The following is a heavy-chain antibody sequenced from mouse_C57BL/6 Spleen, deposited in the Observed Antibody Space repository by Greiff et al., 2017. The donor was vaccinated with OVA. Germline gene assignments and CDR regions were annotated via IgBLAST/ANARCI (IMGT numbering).Heavy chain of an antibody. CDR3: AGSSYVGYFDV. V-gene: IGHV1-26*01. D-gene: IGHD1-1*01. J-gene: IGHJ1*01. CDR2: INPNNGGT. Sequence: EVQLQQSGPELVKPGASVKISCKASGYTFTDYYMNWVKQSHGKSLEWIGDINPNNGGTSYNQKFKGKATLTVDKSSSTAYMELRSLTSEDSAVYYGAGSSYVGYFDVWGAGTTVTDSS. CDR1: GYTFTDYY.